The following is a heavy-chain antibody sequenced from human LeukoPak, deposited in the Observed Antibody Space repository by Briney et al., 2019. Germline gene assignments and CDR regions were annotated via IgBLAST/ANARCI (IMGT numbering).Heavy chain of an antibody. D-gene: IGHD3-10*02. Sequence: ASVKVSCKASGGTFSSYAISWVRQAPGQGLEWMGGIIPIFGTANYAQKFQGRVTITADESTSTACMELRSLRSDDTAVYYCARDWPPRITMVGAFDIWGQGTMVTVSS. CDR1: GGTFSSYA. CDR2: IIPIFGTA. J-gene: IGHJ3*02. V-gene: IGHV1-69*13. CDR3: ARDWPPRITMVGAFDI.